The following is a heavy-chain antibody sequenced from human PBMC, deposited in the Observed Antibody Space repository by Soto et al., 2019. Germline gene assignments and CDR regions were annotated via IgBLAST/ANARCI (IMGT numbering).Heavy chain of an antibody. D-gene: IGHD3-10*01. CDR1: GFTVSSNY. Sequence: EVQLVESGGGLVQPGGSLRLSCAASGFTVSSNYMSWVRQPPGTGLEWVSVIYSGGSTYYADSVKGRFTISRDNSKNTLYLQMNSLRAEDTAVYYCARDRGGYYYYGMDVWGQGTTVTVSS. CDR2: IYSGGST. CDR3: ARDRGGYYYYGMDV. V-gene: IGHV3-66*01. J-gene: IGHJ6*02.